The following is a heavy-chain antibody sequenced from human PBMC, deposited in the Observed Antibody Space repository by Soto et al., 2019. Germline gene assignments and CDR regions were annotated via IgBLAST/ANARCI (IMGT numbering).Heavy chain of an antibody. Sequence: PSETLSLTCTVSGGSIRSGGYYWSWIRQHPGKGLEWIGYIYYSGSTYYNPSLKSRVTISVDTSKNQFSLKLSSVTAADTAVYYCARVCGGDCHYGMDVWGQGTTVTVS. CDR2: IYYSGST. J-gene: IGHJ6*02. CDR3: ARVCGGDCHYGMDV. CDR1: GGSIRSGGYY. D-gene: IGHD2-21*02. V-gene: IGHV4-31*03.